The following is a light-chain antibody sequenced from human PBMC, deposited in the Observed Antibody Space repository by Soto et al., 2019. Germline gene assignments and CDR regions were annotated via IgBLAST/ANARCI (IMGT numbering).Light chain of an antibody. CDR2: GAS. CDR3: QQYGTSPVT. J-gene: IGKJ2*01. CDR1: QSVSNTD. Sequence: EIALTQSPGTLSLSPGERATLACRASQSVSNTDLAWYQHKPGRAPMLLIYGASDRATGIPDRFSGSGSVTDFTLTISSLEPEDFALYYCQQYGTSPVTFGQGTKLEIK. V-gene: IGKV3-20*01.